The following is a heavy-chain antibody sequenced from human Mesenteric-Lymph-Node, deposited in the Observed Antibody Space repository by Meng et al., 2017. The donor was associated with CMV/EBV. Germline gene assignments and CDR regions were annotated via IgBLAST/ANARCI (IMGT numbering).Heavy chain of an antibody. D-gene: IGHD2-21*02. CDR2: ISSSGSTI. V-gene: IGHV3-48*03. J-gene: IGHJ4*02. Sequence: GESLKISCAGSGFIFSSYWMHWVRQAPGKGLEWVSYISSSGSTIYYADSVKGRFTISRDNAKNSLYLQMNSLRAEDTAVYYCARGGIGGAYYSFDSWGQGILVTVSS. CDR3: ARGGIGGAYYSFDS. CDR1: GFIFSSYW.